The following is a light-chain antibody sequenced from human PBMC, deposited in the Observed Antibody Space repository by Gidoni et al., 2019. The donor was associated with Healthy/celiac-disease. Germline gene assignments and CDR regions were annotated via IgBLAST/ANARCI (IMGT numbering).Light chain of an antibody. V-gene: IGKV1-39*01. J-gene: IGKJ4*01. CDR1: QSISSY. CDR3: QQSYSTART. CDR2: AAS. Sequence: DIQMNQSPSSLAASVGDRVTITCRASQSISSYLYWYQQKPGKAPKLLIYAASSLQSGVPSRFSGSGSGTDFTLTISSLQPEDFATYYCQQSYSTARTFGGGTKVEIK.